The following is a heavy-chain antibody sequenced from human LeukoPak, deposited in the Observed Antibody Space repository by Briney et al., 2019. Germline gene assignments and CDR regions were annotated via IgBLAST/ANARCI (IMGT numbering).Heavy chain of an antibody. CDR1: GGAFSGYY. CDR2: INYSGST. V-gene: IGHV4-34*01. J-gene: IGHJ5*02. D-gene: IGHD2-2*01. CDR3: SGGLMGSTHP. Sequence: SETLSLTCAVSGGAFSGYYWSWIRQPPGKGLEWIGEINYSGSTNYNPPLKSRVTISVDTSKNQFSLKLSSVTAAHPTVCYRSGGLMGSTHPGGQGPLVTVSS.